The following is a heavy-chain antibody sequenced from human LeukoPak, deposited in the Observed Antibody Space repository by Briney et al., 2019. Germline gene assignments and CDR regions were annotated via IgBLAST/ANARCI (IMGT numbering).Heavy chain of an antibody. V-gene: IGHV1-8*01. CDR2: MNPNSGNT. Sequence: AASVKVSCKASGYTFTSYDINWVRQATGQGLEWMGWMNPNSGNTGYAQKFRGRVTMTRNTSISTAYMELSSLRSEDTAVYYCARWDQNGVSDAFDIWGQGTMVTVSS. CDR1: GYTFTSYD. J-gene: IGHJ3*02. CDR3: ARWDQNGVSDAFDI. D-gene: IGHD4-17*01.